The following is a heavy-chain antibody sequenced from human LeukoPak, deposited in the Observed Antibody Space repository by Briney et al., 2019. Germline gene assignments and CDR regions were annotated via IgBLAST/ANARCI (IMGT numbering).Heavy chain of an antibody. D-gene: IGHD6-13*01. Sequence: PSETLSLTCTVSGGSISSRSYYWGWLRQPPGKGLEGTGSIYYSGSTYYNPSLKSRVTISVDTSKNQFSLKLSSVTAADTAVYYCARDGYLYGGYTKYYYYYYMDVWGKGTTVTISS. CDR3: ARDGYLYGGYTKYYYYYYMDV. CDR2: IYYSGST. V-gene: IGHV4-39*07. CDR1: GGSISSRSYY. J-gene: IGHJ6*03.